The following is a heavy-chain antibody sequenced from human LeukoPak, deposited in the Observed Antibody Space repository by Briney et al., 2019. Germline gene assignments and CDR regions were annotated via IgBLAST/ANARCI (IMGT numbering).Heavy chain of an antibody. D-gene: IGHD4-17*01. J-gene: IGHJ4*02. CDR3: ARESHGDYVDY. V-gene: IGHV4-59*01. CDR1: GGSISVYY. Sequence: SETLSLTCTVFGGSISVYYWTWIRQPPGKDLEWIGYIYSNGRTDYNPSLKSRVTISVDKSKHQFSLKLGSVTAADTAVYYCARESHGDYVDYWGQGTLVTVSS. CDR2: IYSNGRT.